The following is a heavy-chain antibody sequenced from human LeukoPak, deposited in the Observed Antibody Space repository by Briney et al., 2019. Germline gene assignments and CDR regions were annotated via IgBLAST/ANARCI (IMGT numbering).Heavy chain of an antibody. J-gene: IGHJ6*02. CDR1: GFTFSSYG. Sequence: GGSLRLSCAASGFTFSSYGMHWVRQAPGKGLEWVAVIWYDGSNKYYADSVKGRFTISRDNSKNTPYLQMNSLRAEDMAVYYCAREGDSSSWFTPNYGMDVWGQGTTVTVSS. CDR2: IWYDGSNK. V-gene: IGHV3-33*01. CDR3: AREGDSSSWFTPNYGMDV. D-gene: IGHD6-13*01.